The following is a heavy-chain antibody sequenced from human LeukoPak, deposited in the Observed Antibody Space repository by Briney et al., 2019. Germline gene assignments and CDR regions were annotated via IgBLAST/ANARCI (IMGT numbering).Heavy chain of an antibody. CDR2: VYYSGSA. CDR3: ARHEKLGQFDY. CDR1: SGSISSYY. D-gene: IGHD3-10*01. V-gene: IGHV4-59*08. Sequence: SETLSLTCTVSSGSISSYYWSWIRQPPGKGLEWIGYVYYSGSANYNPSLKSRVTISVDTSKNQFSLKLSSVTAADTAVYYCARHEKLGQFDYWGQGTLVSVSS. J-gene: IGHJ4*02.